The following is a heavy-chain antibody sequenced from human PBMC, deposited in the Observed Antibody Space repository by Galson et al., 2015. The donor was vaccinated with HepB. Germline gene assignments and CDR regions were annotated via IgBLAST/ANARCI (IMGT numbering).Heavy chain of an antibody. D-gene: IGHD4-17*01. V-gene: IGHV7-4-1*02. J-gene: IGHJ4*02. CDR3: ASIPTGIVTTVTKEGY. Sequence: SVKVSCKASGYTFTSYAMNWVRQAPGQGLEWMGWINTNTGNPTYAQGFTGRFVFSLDTSVSTAYLQISSLKAEDTAVYYCASIPTGIVTTVTKEGYWGQGTLVTVSS. CDR1: GYTFTSYA. CDR2: INTNTGNP.